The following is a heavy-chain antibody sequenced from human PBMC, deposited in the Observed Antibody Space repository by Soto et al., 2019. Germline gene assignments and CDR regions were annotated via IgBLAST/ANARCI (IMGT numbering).Heavy chain of an antibody. Sequence: EVQLLESGGGLVQPGGSLRLSCAASGFTFSSYAMSWVRQAPGKGLEWVSAISGSGGSTYYADSVKGRFTISRDNSKNTLYLQMNSLRAEDTAAYYCAKYTSNSGSYYGSDYWGQGTLVTVSS. CDR1: GFTFSSYA. D-gene: IGHD1-26*01. CDR2: ISGSGGST. CDR3: AKYTSNSGSYYGSDY. J-gene: IGHJ4*02. V-gene: IGHV3-23*01.